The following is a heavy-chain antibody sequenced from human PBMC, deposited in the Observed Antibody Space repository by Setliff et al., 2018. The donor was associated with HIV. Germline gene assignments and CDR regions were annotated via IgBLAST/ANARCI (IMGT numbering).Heavy chain of an antibody. CDR3: ARVRYCSGGSCYGGEYWFDP. V-gene: IGHV1-46*01. CDR2: IHPRGGST. Sequence: ASVKVSCKASGYTFTSDYIHWVRRAPGQGLEWRGVIHPRGGSTSYAQSFQDRVTMTRDPSTSTVYMELGSLRSEDTAVYYCARVRYCSGGSCYGGEYWFDPWGQGTLVTVSS. J-gene: IGHJ5*02. CDR1: GYTFTSDY. D-gene: IGHD2-15*01.